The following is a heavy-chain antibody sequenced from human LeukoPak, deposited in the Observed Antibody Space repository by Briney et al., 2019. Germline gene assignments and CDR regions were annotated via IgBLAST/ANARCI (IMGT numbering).Heavy chain of an antibody. V-gene: IGHV3-33*06. J-gene: IGHJ4*02. CDR1: GFTFTNYG. Sequence: GGSLRLSCAASGFTFTNYGFHWVRQAPGKGLEWMTLIWYDGSKKYYADSVKGRFTISKDNPKSTVYLQMNSLRAEDTAVYYCAKDWDSGSYYYFHYWGQGTLVTVSS. D-gene: IGHD1-26*01. CDR3: AKDWDSGSYYYFHY. CDR2: IWYDGSKK.